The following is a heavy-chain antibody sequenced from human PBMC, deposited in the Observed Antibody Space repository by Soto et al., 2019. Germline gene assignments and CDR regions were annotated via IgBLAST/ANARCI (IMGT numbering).Heavy chain of an antibody. Sequence: PGGSLRLSCAASGFTFSSYAMHWVRQAPGKGLEWVAVISYDGSNKYYADSVKGRFTISRDNSKNTLYLQMNSLRAEDTAVYYCAREASNYVEGAFDYWGQGTLVTVSS. CDR2: ISYDGSNK. CDR1: GFTFSSYA. V-gene: IGHV3-30-3*01. CDR3: AREASNYVEGAFDY. J-gene: IGHJ4*02. D-gene: IGHD4-4*01.